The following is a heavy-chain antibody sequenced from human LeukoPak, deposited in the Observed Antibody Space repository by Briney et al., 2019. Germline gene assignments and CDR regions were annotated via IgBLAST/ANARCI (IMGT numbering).Heavy chain of an antibody. CDR1: GYTFTSYD. CDR3: ARVPSELGAFDI. J-gene: IGHJ3*02. CDR2: MNPNSGNT. D-gene: IGHD1-26*01. V-gene: IGHV1-8*03. Sequence: ASVKVSCKASGYTFTSYDINWVRQATGQGLEWMGWMNPNSGNTGYAQKFQGRVTITRNTSISTAYMELSSLRSEDTAVYYCARVPSELGAFDIWGQGTMVTVSS.